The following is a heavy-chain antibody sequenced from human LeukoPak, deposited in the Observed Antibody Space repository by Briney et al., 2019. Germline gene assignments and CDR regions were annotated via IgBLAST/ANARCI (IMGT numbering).Heavy chain of an antibody. CDR3: ARVNDYGYNWFDP. J-gene: IGHJ5*02. CDR1: GGSISSGGYS. CDR2: IYHSGST. V-gene: IGHV4-30-2*01. D-gene: IGHD3-10*01. Sequence: PSQTLSLTCAVSGGSISSGGYSWSWIRQPPGTGLEWIGYIYHSGSTYYNPSLKSRVTISVDRSKNQFSLKLSSVTAADTAVYYCARVNDYGYNWFDPWGQGTLVTVSS.